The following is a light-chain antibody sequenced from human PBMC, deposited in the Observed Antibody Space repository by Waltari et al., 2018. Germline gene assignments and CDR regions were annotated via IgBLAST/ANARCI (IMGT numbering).Light chain of an antibody. J-gene: IGKJ2*03. Sequence: DIQMTQSPSSVSASVGDRVTITCRGSKDINKWLAWFQQTPGKAPKILIYAGSSLQSGVPSRFSGSGSGADFTLTISTLQPEDYATYYCQQAHSFPYSFGQGTKLEIK. CDR3: QQAHSFPYS. V-gene: IGKV1-12*01. CDR2: AGS. CDR1: KDINKW.